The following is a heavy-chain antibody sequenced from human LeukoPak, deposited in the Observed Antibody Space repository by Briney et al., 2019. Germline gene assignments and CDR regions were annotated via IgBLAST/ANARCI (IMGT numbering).Heavy chain of an antibody. Sequence: GGSLRLSCAPSGFTFSSYVMNWVRQAPGKGLEWVSFISNDGDTITYVDSVKGRFTISRDNARNSLYLQMNSLRAEDTAVYYCARWFCSSTNCHSYYYGMDVWGQGTTVTVSS. CDR1: GFTFSSYV. D-gene: IGHD2-2*01. CDR2: ISNDGDTI. J-gene: IGHJ6*02. V-gene: IGHV3-48*03. CDR3: ARWFCSSTNCHSYYYGMDV.